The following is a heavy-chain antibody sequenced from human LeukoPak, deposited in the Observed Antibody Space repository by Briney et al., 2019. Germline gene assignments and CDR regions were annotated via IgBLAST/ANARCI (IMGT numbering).Heavy chain of an antibody. CDR1: GFTFSSYG. CDR3: AKDIVRYYDSSGYYDY. Sequence: GGSLRLSCAASGFTFSSYGMHWVRQAPGKGLEWVAFIRYDGSNKYYADSVKGRFTTSRDNSKNTLYLQMNSLRAEDTAVYYCAKDIVRYYDSSGYYDYWGQGTLVTVSS. CDR2: IRYDGSNK. V-gene: IGHV3-30*02. D-gene: IGHD3-22*01. J-gene: IGHJ4*02.